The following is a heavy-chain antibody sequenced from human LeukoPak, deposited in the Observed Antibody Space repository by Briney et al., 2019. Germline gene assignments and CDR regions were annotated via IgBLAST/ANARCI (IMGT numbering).Heavy chain of an antibody. J-gene: IGHJ6*02. V-gene: IGHV3-23*01. CDR2: ISGSGGST. Sequence: PGGSLRLSCAASGFTFSNYVMSWVRQAPGKGLEWVSEISGSGGSTHYTDSVKGRFTISRDNSKNTLYLQMSSLRAEDTAVYYCARSVGGTDVWGQGTTVTVSS. CDR1: GFTFSNYV. CDR3: ARSVGGTDV.